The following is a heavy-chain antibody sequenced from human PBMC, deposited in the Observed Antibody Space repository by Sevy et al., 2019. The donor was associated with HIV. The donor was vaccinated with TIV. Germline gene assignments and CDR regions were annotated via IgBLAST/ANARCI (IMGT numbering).Heavy chain of an antibody. CDR2: INHSGST. CDR1: GGSFTGYC. J-gene: IGHJ4*02. Sequence: SETLSLTCAVYGGSFTGYCWSWIRQPPGKGLEWIGEINHSGSTNYNPSLKGRVAISIDTSKNQFSLKLTSVTAADTAVYYCSRGLTDVYWGQGFLVTVSS. V-gene: IGHV4-34*01. D-gene: IGHD7-27*01. CDR3: SRGLTDVY.